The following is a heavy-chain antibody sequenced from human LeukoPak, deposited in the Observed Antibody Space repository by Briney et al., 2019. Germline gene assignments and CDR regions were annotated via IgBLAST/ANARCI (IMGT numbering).Heavy chain of an antibody. D-gene: IGHD1-26*01. CDR2: INPNSGGT. CDR3: ARVRIVGATTNDY. Sequence: GASVKVSCKASGYTFTGYYMHWVRQAPGQGLEWMGWINPNSGGTNYARKFQGRVTMTRDTSISTAYMELSRLRSDDTAVYYCARVRIVGATTNDYWGQGTLVTVSS. CDR1: GYTFTGYY. V-gene: IGHV1-2*02. J-gene: IGHJ4*02.